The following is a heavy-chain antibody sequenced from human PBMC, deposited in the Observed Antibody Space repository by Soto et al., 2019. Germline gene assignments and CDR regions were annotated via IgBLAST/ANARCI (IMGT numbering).Heavy chain of an antibody. J-gene: IGHJ4*02. D-gene: IGHD2-15*01. Sequence: GASVKVCCKASGGGFSSCTSSWVQHSPGQGLEWMGRIIPILGIANYAQKFQGRVTITADKSTSTAYMELSSLRSEDTAVYYCARSEGYCSGGSCYYWGQGTLVTVSS. V-gene: IGHV1-69*02. CDR3: ARSEGYCSGGSCYY. CDR2: IIPILGIA. CDR1: GGGFSSCT.